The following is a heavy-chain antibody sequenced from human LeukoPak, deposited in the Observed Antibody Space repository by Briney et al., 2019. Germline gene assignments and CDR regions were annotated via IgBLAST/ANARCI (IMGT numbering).Heavy chain of an antibody. CDR2: ISGGSDIV. J-gene: IGHJ4*02. V-gene: IGHV3-48*01. Sequence: GGSLRLSCAASGFAFERHAMDWVRQAPGKGPECISHISGGSDIVFYADSVKGRFTISRDNAENPVYLQMNSLRVEDTALYYCTRYGSGKNSRDPFDFWGQGPLVTVS. CDR1: GFAFERHA. D-gene: IGHD3-10*01. CDR3: TRYGSGKNSRDPFDF.